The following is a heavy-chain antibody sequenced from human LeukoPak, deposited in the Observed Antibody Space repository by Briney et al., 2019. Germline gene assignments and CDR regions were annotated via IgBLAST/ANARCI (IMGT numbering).Heavy chain of an antibody. D-gene: IGHD6-13*01. V-gene: IGHV3-9*01. CDR3: AKGPDSSSWSDFDY. CDR2: ISWNSGSI. Sequence: GGSLRLSCAASGFTIDDYAMHWVRQAPGKGLEWVSGISWNSGSIGYADSVKGRFTISRDNAKNSLYLQMNSLRAEDTALYYCAKGPDSSSWSDFDYWGQGTLVTVSS. J-gene: IGHJ4*02. CDR1: GFTIDDYA.